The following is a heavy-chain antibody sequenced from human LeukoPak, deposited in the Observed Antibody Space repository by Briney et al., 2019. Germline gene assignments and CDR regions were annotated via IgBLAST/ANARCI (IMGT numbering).Heavy chain of an antibody. V-gene: IGHV4-4*07. J-gene: IGHJ3*01. CDR2: IYTSGST. CDR1: GGSISSYY. D-gene: IGHD3-10*01. CDR3: ARDDVLLWFGELLFADAFDV. Sequence: SETLSLTCTVSGGSISSYYWSWIRQPAGKGLEWIGRIYTSGSTNYNPSLKSRVTMSVDTSKNQFSLKLSSVTAADTAVYYCARDDVLLWFGELLFADAFDVWGQGTMVTVSS.